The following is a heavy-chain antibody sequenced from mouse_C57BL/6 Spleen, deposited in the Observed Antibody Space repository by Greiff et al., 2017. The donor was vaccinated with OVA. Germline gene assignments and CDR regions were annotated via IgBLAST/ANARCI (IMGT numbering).Heavy chain of an antibody. CDR3: AREAHMVTRGNYAMDY. J-gene: IGHJ4*01. CDR1: GYAFSSSW. Sequence: QVQLQQSGPELVKPGASVKISCKASGYAFSSSWMNWVKQRPGKGLEWIGRIYPGDGDTNYNGKFKGKATLTADKSSSTAYMQLSSLTSEDSAVYFCAREAHMVTRGNYAMDYWGQGTSVTVSS. D-gene: IGHD2-2*01. CDR2: IYPGDGDT. V-gene: IGHV1-82*01.